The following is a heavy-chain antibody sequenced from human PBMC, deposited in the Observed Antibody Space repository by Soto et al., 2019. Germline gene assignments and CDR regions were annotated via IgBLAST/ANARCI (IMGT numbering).Heavy chain of an antibody. CDR3: ARDLTAAGTALSFDY. V-gene: IGHV1-18*01. CDR2: ISAYNGNT. Sequence: ASVKVSCKASGYTFTSYGISWVRQAPGQGLEWMGWISAYNGNTNYAQKFQGRVTMTTDTSTSTAYMELSSLRSEDTAVYYCARDLTAAGTALSFDYWGQGTLVTVSS. D-gene: IGHD6-13*01. CDR1: GYTFTSYG. J-gene: IGHJ4*02.